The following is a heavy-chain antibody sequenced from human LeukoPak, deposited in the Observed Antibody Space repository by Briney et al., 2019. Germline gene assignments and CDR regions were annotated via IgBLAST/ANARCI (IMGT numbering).Heavy chain of an antibody. J-gene: IGHJ4*02. Sequence: GSLGLFCAASGFHFRSYGLHWVRQAPGKGLEWVASIWYDGSNKYYADSVKGRFTISRDNSKNTLYLQMNSLRAEDTAVYYCARVPLSGYSSGWPDYWGQGTLVTVSS. CDR3: ARVPLSGYSSGWPDY. CDR2: IWYDGSNK. D-gene: IGHD6-19*01. CDR1: GFHFRSYG. V-gene: IGHV3-33*01.